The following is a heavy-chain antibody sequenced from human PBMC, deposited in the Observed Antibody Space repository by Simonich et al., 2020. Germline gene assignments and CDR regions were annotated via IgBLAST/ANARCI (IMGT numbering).Heavy chain of an antibody. J-gene: IGHJ3*02. Sequence: QVQLVESGGGVVQPGRSLRLSCAASGFTFSSYAMHWVRQAPGKGLEWGAFRSYNGSNKYYADSGKGRFNISRDNSKNTLYLQMNSLRAEDTAVYYCAREGAGNDAFDIWGQGTMVTVSS. CDR2: RSYNGSNK. V-gene: IGHV3-30*07. CDR1: GFTFSSYA. D-gene: IGHD1-26*01. CDR3: AREGAGNDAFDI.